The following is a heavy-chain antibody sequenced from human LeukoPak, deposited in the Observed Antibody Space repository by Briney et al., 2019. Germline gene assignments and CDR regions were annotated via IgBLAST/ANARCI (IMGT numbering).Heavy chain of an antibody. V-gene: IGHV3-23*01. CDR1: GFTFSSYA. J-gene: IGHJ4*02. Sequence: GGSLRLSCAASGFTFSSYAMNWVRQAPGKGLEWVSGISGSGGSTYYADSVKGRFTISRDNARNSLYLQMDSLRVEDTAVYYCARAPLEIVGIDYWGQGTLVTVSS. CDR2: ISGSGGST. D-gene: IGHD1-26*01. CDR3: ARAPLEIVGIDY.